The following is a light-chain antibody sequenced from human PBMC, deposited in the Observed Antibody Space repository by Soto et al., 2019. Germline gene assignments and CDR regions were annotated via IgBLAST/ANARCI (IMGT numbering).Light chain of an antibody. CDR1: ISNIGNNY. J-gene: IGLJ1*01. CDR2: RND. CDR3: AAWDDTVRSYV. Sequence: QSVLTQPSSVSGTPGQGVTISCSGSISNIGNNYVYWFQQLPGTAPKVLSNRNDQRPSGVADRFSGSKTGTSASLAISGLRSDDEADYYCAAWDDTVRSYVFGTGTKVTVL. V-gene: IGLV1-47*01.